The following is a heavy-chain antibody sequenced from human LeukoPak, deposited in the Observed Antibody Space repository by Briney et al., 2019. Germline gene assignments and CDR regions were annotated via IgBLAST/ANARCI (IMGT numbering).Heavy chain of an antibody. CDR1: GYTFTSYY. V-gene: IGHV1-46*01. CDR3: ARCSGGSFHSRYGMDV. CDR2: INPSGGST. J-gene: IGHJ6*02. Sequence: ASVKVSCKASGYTFTSYYMHWVRQAPGQGLEWMGIINPSGGSTSYAQKFQGRVTMTRDTSTSTVYMELSSLRSEDTAVYYCARCSGGSFHSRYGMDVWGQGTTVTVSS. D-gene: IGHD2-15*01.